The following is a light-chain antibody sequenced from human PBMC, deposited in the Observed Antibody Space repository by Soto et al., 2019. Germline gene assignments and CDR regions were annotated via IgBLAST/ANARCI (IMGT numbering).Light chain of an antibody. CDR2: DVS. J-gene: IGKJ5*01. V-gene: IGKV3-15*01. Sequence: EILMTQSPATLSVSPGERVTLSCMAVQGVTTNFAWYQQKSGQSPRLLIYDVSSRATGVPSRFSGTGSETDFTLTISGLQSEDSEIYFCQQYNNWPFSFGQGTRLEIK. CDR3: QQYNNWPFS. CDR1: QGVTTN.